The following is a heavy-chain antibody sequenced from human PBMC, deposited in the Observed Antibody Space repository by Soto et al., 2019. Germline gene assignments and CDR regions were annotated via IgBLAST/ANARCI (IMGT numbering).Heavy chain of an antibody. V-gene: IGHV3-23*01. Sequence: GGSLRLSCAASGFSFSSYAMSWVRQAPGKGLEWVSSITGSGGSTYSADSVKGRFTISRDNSKNTLYLQMNSLRAEDTAVYYCAKDQLLHVLRFYMDFWGKGTMVTVSS. CDR3: AKDQLLHVLRFYMDF. J-gene: IGHJ6*03. D-gene: IGHD3-3*01. CDR1: GFSFSSYA. CDR2: ITGSGGST.